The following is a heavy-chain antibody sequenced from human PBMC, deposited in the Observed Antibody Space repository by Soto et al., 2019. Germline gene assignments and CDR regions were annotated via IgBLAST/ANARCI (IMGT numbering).Heavy chain of an antibody. CDR2: ISYDGSNK. CDR1: GFTFSSYA. J-gene: IGHJ4*02. V-gene: IGHV3-30-3*01. Sequence: QVQLVESGGGVVQPGRSLRLSCAASGFTFSSYAMHWVRQAPGKGLEWVAVISYDGSNKYYADSVKGRFTISRDNSKNTLYLQMNSLRAEDTAVYYCASGRDYYDSSGGIWGQGTLVTVSS. CDR3: ASGRDYYDSSGGI. D-gene: IGHD3-22*01.